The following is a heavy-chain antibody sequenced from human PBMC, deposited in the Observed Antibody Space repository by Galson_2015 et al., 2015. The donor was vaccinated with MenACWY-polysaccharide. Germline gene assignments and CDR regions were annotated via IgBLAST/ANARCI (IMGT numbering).Heavy chain of an antibody. V-gene: IGHV3-64*01. J-gene: IGHJ4*02. Sequence: SLRLSCAASGFTFSSYAMHWVRQAPGKGLEYVSAIRSNGGSTYYANSVKGRFTISRDNSKNTLYLQMGSLRAEDMAVYYCARDTDYSFDYWDQGTLVTVSS. CDR1: GFTFSSYA. CDR2: IRSNGGST. CDR3: ARDTDYSFDY. D-gene: IGHD4-11*01.